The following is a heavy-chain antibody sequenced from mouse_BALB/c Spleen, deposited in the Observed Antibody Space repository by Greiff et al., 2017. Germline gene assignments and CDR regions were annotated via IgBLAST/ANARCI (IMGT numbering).Heavy chain of an antibody. CDR1: GFTFTDTY. J-gene: IGHJ1*01. V-gene: IGHV14-3*02. Sequence: VQLKQSGAELVKPGASVKLSCTASGFTFTDTYMHWVKQRPEQGLEWIGRIDPANGNTKYDPEFQGKATVTADTSSNTAYLQLSSLAAEDAAVDCCARGDWYLDVWGEGTTVTVAA. CDR2: IDPANGNT. CDR3: ARGDWYLDV.